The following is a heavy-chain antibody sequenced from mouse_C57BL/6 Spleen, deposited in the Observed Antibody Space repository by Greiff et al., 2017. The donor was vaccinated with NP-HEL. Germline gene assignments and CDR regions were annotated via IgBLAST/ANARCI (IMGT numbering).Heavy chain of an antibody. Sequence: VQLQQPGAELVRPGTSVKLSCKASGYTFTSYWMHWVKQRPGQGLEWIGVIDPSDSYTNYNQKFKGKATLTVDTSSSTAYMQLSSLTSEDSAVYYCARQPSYWGQGTLVTVSA. CDR3: ARQPSY. CDR2: IDPSDSYT. V-gene: IGHV1-59*01. J-gene: IGHJ3*01. CDR1: GYTFTSYW.